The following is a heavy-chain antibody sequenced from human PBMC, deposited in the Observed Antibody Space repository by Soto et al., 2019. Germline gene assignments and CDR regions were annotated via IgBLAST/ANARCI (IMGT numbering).Heavy chain of an antibody. CDR1: GGTFSSYA. Sequence: QVQLVQSGAEVKKPGSSVKVSCKASGGTFSSYAISWVRQAPVQGLEWMGGIIPIFGTANYAQKFQGRVTITADESTSTAYMELSSLRSEDTAVYYCARQICYYGSGSYYYYYGMDVWGQGTTVTVSS. V-gene: IGHV1-69*01. CDR2: IIPIFGTA. J-gene: IGHJ6*02. D-gene: IGHD3-10*01. CDR3: ARQICYYGSGSYYYYYGMDV.